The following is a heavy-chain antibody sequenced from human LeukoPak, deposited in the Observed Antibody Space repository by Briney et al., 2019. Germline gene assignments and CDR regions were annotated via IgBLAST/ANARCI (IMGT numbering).Heavy chain of an antibody. CDR2: INPSGGST. D-gene: IGHD4-23*01. Sequence: ASVKVSCKASGGTFSSYAISWVRQAPGQGLEWMGIINPSGGSTSYAQKFQGRVTMTRDTSTSTVYMELSSLRSEDTAVYYCARARGTRPPSVVTGAYFDYWGQGTLVTVSS. V-gene: IGHV1-46*01. CDR3: ARARGTRPPSVVTGAYFDY. J-gene: IGHJ4*02. CDR1: GGTFSSYA.